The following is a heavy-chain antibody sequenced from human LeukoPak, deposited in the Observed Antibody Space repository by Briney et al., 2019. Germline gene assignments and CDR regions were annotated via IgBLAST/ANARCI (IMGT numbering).Heavy chain of an antibody. D-gene: IGHD6-19*01. CDR1: GFTFDDYA. CDR2: ISWNSRSI. J-gene: IGHJ4*02. CDR3: AKGSRGWYQIGDFDY. V-gene: IGHV3-9*01. Sequence: GGSLRLSCAASGFTFDDYAMHWVRQAPGKGLEWVSGISWNSRSIGYADSVKGRFTISGDNAKNSLYLQMNSLRAEDTALYYCAKGSRGWYQIGDFDYWGQGTLVTVSS.